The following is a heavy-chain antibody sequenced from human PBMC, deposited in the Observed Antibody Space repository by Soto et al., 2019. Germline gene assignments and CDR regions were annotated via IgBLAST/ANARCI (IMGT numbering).Heavy chain of an antibody. D-gene: IGHD6-13*01. CDR2: ISGNGGST. CDR1: GFIFSSYA. Sequence: AASGFIFSSYAMSWVRQAPGKGLEWVSAISGNGGSTYYADSVKGRFTISRDNSKNTLYLQMNSLRAEDTAVYYCAKVSSSWYAGFFDLWGQGTLVTVSS. CDR3: AKVSSSWYAGFFDL. J-gene: IGHJ4*02. V-gene: IGHV3-23*01.